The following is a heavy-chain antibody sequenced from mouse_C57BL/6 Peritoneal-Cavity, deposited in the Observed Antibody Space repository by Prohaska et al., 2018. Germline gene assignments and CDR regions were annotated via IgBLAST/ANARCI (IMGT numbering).Heavy chain of an antibody. CDR2: ISYDGSN. J-gene: IGHJ3*01. CDR1: GYSITSGYY. CDR3: ASSNYAWFAY. D-gene: IGHD2-5*01. V-gene: IGHV3-6*01. Sequence: TISFTGYSITSGYYWNWIRQFPGNKLEWMGYISYDGSNNYNPSLKTRISITRDTSKNQFFMKLNSVTTEDTATYYCASSNYAWFAYWGQGTPVTVSA.